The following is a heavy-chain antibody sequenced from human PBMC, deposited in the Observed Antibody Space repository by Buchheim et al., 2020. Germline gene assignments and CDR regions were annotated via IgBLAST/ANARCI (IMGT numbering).Heavy chain of an antibody. V-gene: IGHV3-23*01. CDR3: AKDPYGSTGYHIDF. Sequence: EVQLLESGGGLVQPGGSLRLSCAASGFTFSGYAMSWVRQAPGKGLEWVSSISGSGATSNYADSVKGRFTISRDTSKNTLYLQMNSLRAEDTAVYYCAKDPYGSTGYHIDFWGQGTL. CDR2: ISGSGATS. J-gene: IGHJ4*02. CDR1: GFTFSGYA. D-gene: IGHD3-22*01.